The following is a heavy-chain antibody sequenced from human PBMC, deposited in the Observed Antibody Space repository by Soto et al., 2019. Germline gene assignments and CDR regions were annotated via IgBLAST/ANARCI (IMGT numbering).Heavy chain of an antibody. CDR3: AGGMVTYSNPNYYYYGMDV. Sequence: ASVKVSCKASGYTFTSYAMHWVRQAPGQRLEWMGWINAGNGNTKYSQKFQGRVTITRDTSASTAYMELSSLRSEDTAVYYCAGGMVTYSNPNYYYYGMDVWGKGTTVTVSS. V-gene: IGHV1-3*01. D-gene: IGHD4-4*01. CDR2: INAGNGNT. J-gene: IGHJ6*04. CDR1: GYTFTSYA.